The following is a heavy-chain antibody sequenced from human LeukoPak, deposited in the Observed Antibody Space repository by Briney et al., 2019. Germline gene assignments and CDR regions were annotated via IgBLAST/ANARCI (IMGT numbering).Heavy chain of an antibody. CDR3: AKDAQRGFDYSNSLEH. D-gene: IGHD4-11*01. Sequence: QPGRPLSLSCAASGFTFSHYGMHWVPQAPGKGLEGVADIWSDGSNQYYADSVKGGFPISRDNYKNTVSLQMNSRRAEDTALYYCAKDAQRGFDYSNSLEHWGQGSLVTVSS. J-gene: IGHJ4*02. V-gene: IGHV3-33*03. CDR2: IWSDGSNQ. CDR1: GFTFSHYG.